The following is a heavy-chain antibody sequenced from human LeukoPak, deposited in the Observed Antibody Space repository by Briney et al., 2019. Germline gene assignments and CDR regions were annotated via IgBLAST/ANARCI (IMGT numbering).Heavy chain of an antibody. Sequence: PGGSLRLSCAASGFTFSSYAMHWVRQAPGKGLEWVAVISYDGSNKYYADSVKGRFTISRDNSKNTLYLQMNSLRAEDTAVYYCARDHGAPYSSGCLGYWGQGTLVTVSS. D-gene: IGHD6-19*01. V-gene: IGHV3-30-3*01. CDR2: ISYDGSNK. J-gene: IGHJ4*02. CDR3: ARDHGAPYSSGCLGY. CDR1: GFTFSSYA.